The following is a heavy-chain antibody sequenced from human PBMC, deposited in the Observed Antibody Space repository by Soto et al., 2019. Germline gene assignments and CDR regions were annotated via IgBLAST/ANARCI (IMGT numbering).Heavy chain of an antibody. CDR3: ARSLFTSSWFAGD. D-gene: IGHD6-13*01. Sequence: SETLSLTCGVSGSSTSSGYYWGWFRQPPGKGLEWIGSIYHSGTTYYNPSLESRVTISLDTSENGFSLKLTSVTAADTAVYFCARSLFTSSWFAGDWGQGSLVTVSS. CDR1: GSSTSSGYY. CDR2: IYHSGTT. J-gene: IGHJ4*02. V-gene: IGHV4-38-2*01.